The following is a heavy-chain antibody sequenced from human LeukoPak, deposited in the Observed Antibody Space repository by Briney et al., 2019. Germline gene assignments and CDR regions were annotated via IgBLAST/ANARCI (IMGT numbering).Heavy chain of an antibody. Sequence: GGSLKLSCAASALTFSGSAMHWVRQASGKGLEWFGRIRSKANCYATAYAASVKAKFTISTDDSKNTAYLQMNSLKPEDTAVYYCTPIVVVPAAIGTRGYYYMDVWGKGTTVTVSS. J-gene: IGHJ6*03. CDR3: TPIVVVPAAIGTRGYYYMDV. CDR2: IRSKANCYAT. V-gene: IGHV3-73*01. CDR1: ALTFSGSA. D-gene: IGHD2-2*02.